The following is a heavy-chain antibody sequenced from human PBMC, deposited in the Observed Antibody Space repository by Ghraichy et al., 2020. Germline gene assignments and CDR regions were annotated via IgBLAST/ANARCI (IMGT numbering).Heavy chain of an antibody. J-gene: IGHJ4*02. CDR1: GFTFSEYY. D-gene: IGHD2-2*01. V-gene: IGHV3-11*01. CDR3: AGFYCSSSSCYPQL. CDR2: ISSSGSAI. Sequence: GGSLRLSCVASGFTFSEYYMSWIRQAPGKGLEWISYISSSGSAIYYADSVKGRFTISRDNTKNSVHLQVNSLRADDAALYYCAGFYCSSSSCYPQLWGQGPLVAVSS.